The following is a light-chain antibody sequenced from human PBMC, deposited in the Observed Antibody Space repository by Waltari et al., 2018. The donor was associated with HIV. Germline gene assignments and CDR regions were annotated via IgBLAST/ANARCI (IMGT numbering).Light chain of an antibody. CDR1: TGPVTRGHY. Sequence: QAVVTQEPSSTISPGGTVILHCCARTGPVTRGHYPYWFQQKPGQAPRTIRYDTTKKHARTPDWFSGSLLGGKAALTLSGAQPEDEADYYCLLSYSGGRLYVFGSGTSLTVL. J-gene: IGLJ1*01. CDR2: DTT. CDR3: LLSYSGGRLYV. V-gene: IGLV7-46*01.